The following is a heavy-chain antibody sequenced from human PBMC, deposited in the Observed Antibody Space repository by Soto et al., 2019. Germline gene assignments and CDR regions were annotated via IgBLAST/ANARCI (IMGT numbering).Heavy chain of an antibody. CDR3: AKIFFSCYRFQNFYH. V-gene: IGHV3-23*01. CDR1: GFTFSSYA. Sequence: GGSLRLSCAASGFTFSSYAMTWVRQAPVKGLEWVSAISGDAERTYYADSVQGRFTISRDNSKNTLYLQMNSLRAEDTAIYYCAKIFFSCYRFQNFYHWGQGTPVTVSP. D-gene: IGHD3-3*01. CDR2: ISGDAERT. J-gene: IGHJ4*02.